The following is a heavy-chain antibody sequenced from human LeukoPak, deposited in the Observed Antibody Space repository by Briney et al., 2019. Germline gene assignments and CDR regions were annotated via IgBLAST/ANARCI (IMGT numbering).Heavy chain of an antibody. J-gene: IGHJ5*02. CDR1: GGSISNS. CDR2: ISYSGTT. D-gene: IGHD2-15*01. V-gene: IGHV4-59*08. CDR3: ARRAVVAADVTTDSWFGP. Sequence: SETLSLTCTVSGGSISNSWNWIRQPPGKGLEWIGYISYSGTTTYNPSLNNRVIISVDTSKNQFSLRLSSVTAADTAVYYCARRAVVAADVTTDSWFGPWGQGTLVTVSS.